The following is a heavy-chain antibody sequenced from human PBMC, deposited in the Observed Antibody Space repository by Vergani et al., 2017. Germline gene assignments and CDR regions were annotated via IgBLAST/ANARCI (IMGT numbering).Heavy chain of an antibody. D-gene: IGHD6-19*01. V-gene: IGHV2-70*04. CDR3: ARETTVDYSSGWYYFDY. CDR2: IDWDDDK. CDR1: GFSLSTSGMR. Sequence: QVTLKESGPALVKPTQTLTLTCTFSGFSLSTSGMRASWIRQPPGKALEWLARIDWDDDKFYSTSLKTRLTISKDTSKNQVVLTMTNMDPVDTATYYCARETTVDYSSGWYYFDYWGQGTLVTVSS. J-gene: IGHJ4*02.